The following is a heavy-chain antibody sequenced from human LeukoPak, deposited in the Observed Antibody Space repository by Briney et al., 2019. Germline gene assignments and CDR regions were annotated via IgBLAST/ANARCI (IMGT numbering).Heavy chain of an antibody. CDR1: GGSISSYY. V-gene: IGHV4-4*07. J-gene: IGHJ2*01. Sequence: SKTLSLTCTVSGGSISSYYWSWIRQPAGKGLEWIGRIYTSGSTNYNPSLKSRVTMSVDTSKNQFSLKLSSVTAADTAVYYCARLGVVVAATNYWYFDLWGRGTLVTVSS. CDR3: ARLGVVVAATNYWYFDL. D-gene: IGHD2-15*01. CDR2: IYTSGST.